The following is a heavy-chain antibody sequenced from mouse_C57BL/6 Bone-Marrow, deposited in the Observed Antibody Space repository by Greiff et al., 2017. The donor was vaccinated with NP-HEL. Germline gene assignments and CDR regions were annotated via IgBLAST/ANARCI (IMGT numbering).Heavy chain of an antibody. CDR1: GYPFTSYW. J-gene: IGHJ4*01. CDR2: IDPNSGGT. Sequence: VKLQQPGAELVKPGASVKLSCKASGYPFTSYWMHWVKQRPGRGLGWIGRIDPNSGGTKYNEKFKSKATLTVDKPSSTAYMQLSSLTSEDSAVYYCARTYYDYDALYAMDYWGQGTSVTVSS. CDR3: ARTYYDYDALYAMDY. D-gene: IGHD2-4*01. V-gene: IGHV1-72*01.